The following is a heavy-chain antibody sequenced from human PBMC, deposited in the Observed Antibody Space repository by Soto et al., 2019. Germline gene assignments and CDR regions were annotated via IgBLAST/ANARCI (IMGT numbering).Heavy chain of an antibody. D-gene: IGHD1-1*01. V-gene: IGHV3-23*01. CDR3: ARGERGVLDI. CDR2: INAIGGST. CDR1: WLPGSRPG. J-gene: IGHJ3*02. Sequence: EVQLLESGGGLAQPGGSPGLLLFVSWLPGSRPGIKWVRQAPGKGLEWVSGINAIGGSTYYADSVKGRFTISRDSSENTLYLQMNSLRVEDTAVYFCARGERGVLDIWGQGTMVTVSS.